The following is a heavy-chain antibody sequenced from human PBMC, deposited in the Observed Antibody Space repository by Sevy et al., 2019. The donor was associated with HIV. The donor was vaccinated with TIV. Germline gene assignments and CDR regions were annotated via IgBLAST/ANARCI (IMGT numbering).Heavy chain of an antibody. CDR2: ISSSSSTI. D-gene: IGHD3-3*01. J-gene: IGHJ3*02. CDR1: GFTFSSYS. Sequence: GGSLRLSCAASGFTFSSYSMNWVRQAPGKGLEWVSYISSSSSTIYYADSVKGRFTISRDNAKNSLYLQMNSLRDEDTAVYYCARGINFGVAISGYAFDIWGQGTMVTVSS. CDR3: ARGINFGVAISGYAFDI. V-gene: IGHV3-48*02.